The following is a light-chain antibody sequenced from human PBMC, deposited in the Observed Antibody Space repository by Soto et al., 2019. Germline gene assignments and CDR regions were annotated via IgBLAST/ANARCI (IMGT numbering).Light chain of an antibody. Sequence: EIVLTQSPATLSLSPGERATLSCRASQSFSNYLAWYQQKPGQAPRLLIYDASTRATGIPARFSGSGSGTDFTLTISSLEPEDFAVYYCQQRSNWLLTFGQGTRLEIK. CDR3: QQRSNWLLT. J-gene: IGKJ5*01. CDR2: DAS. V-gene: IGKV3-11*01. CDR1: QSFSNY.